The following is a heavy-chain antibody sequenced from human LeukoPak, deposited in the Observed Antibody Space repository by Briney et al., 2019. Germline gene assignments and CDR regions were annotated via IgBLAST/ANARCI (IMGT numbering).Heavy chain of an antibody. CDR3: ARDVGVAVAGVFDY. V-gene: IGHV3-64*01. CDR1: GFTFSSYA. Sequence: PGGSPRLSCAASGFTFSSYAMHWVRQAPGKGLEYVSAISSNGGSTYYANSVKGRFTISRDNSKNTLYLQMGSLRAEDMAVYYCARDVGVAVAGVFDYWGQGTLVTVSS. CDR2: ISSNGGST. D-gene: IGHD6-19*01. J-gene: IGHJ4*02.